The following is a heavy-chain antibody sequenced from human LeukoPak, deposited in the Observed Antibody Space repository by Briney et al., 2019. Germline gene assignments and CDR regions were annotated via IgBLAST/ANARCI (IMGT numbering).Heavy chain of an antibody. CDR3: ATSSGTYFLY. CDR2: FDPEECET. CDR1: GYTLTQLV. J-gene: IGHJ4*02. D-gene: IGHD1-26*01. Sequence: ASVKVSCKVSGYTLTQLVIDWLRQAPGKGLEWMGGFDPEECETIYAQKFQDRVTMTEDTSTDTAYMELSSLRSEDTACYYCATSSGTYFLYWGQGTLVTVS. V-gene: IGHV1-24*01.